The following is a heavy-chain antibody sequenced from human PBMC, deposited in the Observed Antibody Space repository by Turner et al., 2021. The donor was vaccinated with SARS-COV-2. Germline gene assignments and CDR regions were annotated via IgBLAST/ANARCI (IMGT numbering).Heavy chain of an antibody. CDR2: IYSGGST. D-gene: IGHD3-10*01. CDR3: ARDRRVWFGELLYGLDV. CDR1: GFTVSSNY. V-gene: IGHV3-53*01. J-gene: IGHJ6*02. Sequence: EVQLVESGGGLIQPGGSLRLSCAASGFTVSSNYMSWVRQAPGKGLEWVAVIYSGGSTYYADSVKGGFTISRDNSKNTLYLQMNSLRAEDTAVYYCARDRRVWFGELLYGLDVWGQGTTVTVSS.